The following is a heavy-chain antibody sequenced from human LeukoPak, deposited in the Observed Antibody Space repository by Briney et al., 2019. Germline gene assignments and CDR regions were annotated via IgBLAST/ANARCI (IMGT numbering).Heavy chain of an antibody. V-gene: IGHV3-48*03. J-gene: IGHJ6*03. CDR2: ISSSGSTI. CDR3: ARDRGQTGYYWSYYYYMDV. CDR1: GFTFSSYE. D-gene: IGHD3-9*01. Sequence: GGSLRLSCAASGFTFSSYEMNWVRQAPGKGLEWVSYISSSGSTIYYADSVKGRFTISRDNAKNSLYLQMNSLRAEDTAVYYCARDRGQTGYYWSYYYYMDVWGIGTTVTVSS.